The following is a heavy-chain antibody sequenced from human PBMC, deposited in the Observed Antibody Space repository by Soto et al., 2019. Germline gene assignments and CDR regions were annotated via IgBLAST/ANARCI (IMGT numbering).Heavy chain of an antibody. V-gene: IGHV4-4*02. CDR3: ARTRTSGTLFAY. CDR1: CGSISTSNW. D-gene: IGHD1-1*01. J-gene: IGHJ4*02. CDR2: GYHSGST. Sequence: ASETLSLPRAVSCGSISTSNWWGWVRQPPGKGVEWVGGGYHSGSTNYNPSLKSRVAMSVAKSKNQFSLKLNSVTAADTALYSCARTRTSGTLFAYWGKGSLVPVSS.